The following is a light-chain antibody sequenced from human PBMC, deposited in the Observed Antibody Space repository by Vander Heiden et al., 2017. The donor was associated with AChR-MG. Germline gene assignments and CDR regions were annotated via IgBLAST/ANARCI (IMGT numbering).Light chain of an antibody. Sequence: QVVLTPSPSASASLGASVTLTCTLSSGHSGYTIARHQRMPEKGPRCLMTLGAGGGHSNGDGSPDRFSGSSSGAERYLTISNLQSEDEATYYSQTWGSAYVLFGGGTKLTVL. CDR1: SGHSGYT. CDR3: QTWGSAYVL. V-gene: IGLV4-69*01. J-gene: IGLJ2*01. CDR2: LGAGGGH.